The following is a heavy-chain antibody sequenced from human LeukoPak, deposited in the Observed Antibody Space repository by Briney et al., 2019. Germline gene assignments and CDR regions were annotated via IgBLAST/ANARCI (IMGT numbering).Heavy chain of an antibody. V-gene: IGHV4-59*08. CDR1: GGSISSYY. D-gene: IGHD6-13*01. J-gene: IGHJ5*02. Sequence: SETLSLTCTVSGGSISSYYWSWIRQPPGKGLEWIGYIYYSGSTNYNPSLKSRVTISVDTSKNQFSLKLSSVTAADTAVYYCARGSRYSSSFNNWFDPWGQGTLVTVSS. CDR3: ARGSRYSSSFNNWFDP. CDR2: IYYSGST.